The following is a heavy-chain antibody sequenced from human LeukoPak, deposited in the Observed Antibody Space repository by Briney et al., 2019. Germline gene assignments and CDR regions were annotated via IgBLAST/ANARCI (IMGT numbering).Heavy chain of an antibody. V-gene: IGHV1-2*02. Sequence: AAVKVSCKASGYTFTGYYIHWVRHAPGQGLEWMGWIYPDSGGTNLARKFQGGVSMTRDTSISTASMDQSRVRSDDTAVCNFSLSGSDSLDFWGQGTLVTVSS. J-gene: IGHJ4*02. CDR1: GYTFTGYY. D-gene: IGHD1-26*01. CDR2: IYPDSGGT. CDR3: SLSGSDSLDF.